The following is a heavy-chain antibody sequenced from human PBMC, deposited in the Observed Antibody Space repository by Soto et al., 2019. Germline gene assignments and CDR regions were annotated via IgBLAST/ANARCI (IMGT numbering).Heavy chain of an antibody. CDR1: GFTVSSNY. V-gene: IGHV3-66*01. CDR3: ARTVNGDYDYYYYYIDV. Sequence: EVQLVESGGGLVQPGGSLRLSCAASGFTVSSNYMSWVRQAPGKGLEWVSVIYSGGSTYYADSVKGRFTISRDNSKNTLYLQMNSLRAEDTAVYYCARTVNGDYDYYYYYIDVWGKGTTVTVSS. D-gene: IGHD4-17*01. J-gene: IGHJ6*03. CDR2: IYSGGST.